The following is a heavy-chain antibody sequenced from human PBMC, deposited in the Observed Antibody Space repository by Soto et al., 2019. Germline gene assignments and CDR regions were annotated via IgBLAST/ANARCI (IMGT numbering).Heavy chain of an antibody. CDR1: GGSISSSSYY. D-gene: IGHD6-13*01. CDR2: IYYSGST. Sequence: SETLSLTCTVSGGSISSSSYYWGWIRQPPGKGLEWIGSIYYSGSTYYNLSLKSRVTISVDTSKNQFSLKLSSVTAADTAVYYCATTTIAAAGLRPSFDYWGQGTLVTVSS. J-gene: IGHJ4*02. V-gene: IGHV4-39*07. CDR3: ATTTIAAAGLRPSFDY.